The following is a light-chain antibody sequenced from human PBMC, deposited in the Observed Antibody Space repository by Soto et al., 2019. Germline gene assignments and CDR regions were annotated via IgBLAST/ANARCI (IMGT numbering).Light chain of an antibody. V-gene: IGLV2-14*01. Sequence: QSALTQPASVSGSPGQSITISCTGTNSDIGGYNYVSWYQQHPGKAPKLMIYDLSNRPSGVSNRFSGSKSGNTASLTISGLEAEDEADYDCSSYTSSSTLYVVFGGGTKLAVL. CDR2: DLS. CDR3: SSYTSSSTLYVV. CDR1: NSDIGGYNY. J-gene: IGLJ2*01.